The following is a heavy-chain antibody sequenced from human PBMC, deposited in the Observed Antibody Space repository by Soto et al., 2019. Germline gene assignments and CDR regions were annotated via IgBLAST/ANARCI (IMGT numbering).Heavy chain of an antibody. CDR3: VREGWEY. V-gene: IGHV3-48*02. D-gene: IGHD1-26*01. CDR1: GFTFNSYT. CDR2: ISTTSSTI. Sequence: EVQLVESGGGLVQPGGSLRLSCAASGFTFNSYTMSWVRQAPGKGPEWISFISTTSSTIYYAGSVKGRFTISRDNAKNSLYLQMNSLRDEDTAVYYCVREGWEYWGQGTLLTVSS. J-gene: IGHJ4*02.